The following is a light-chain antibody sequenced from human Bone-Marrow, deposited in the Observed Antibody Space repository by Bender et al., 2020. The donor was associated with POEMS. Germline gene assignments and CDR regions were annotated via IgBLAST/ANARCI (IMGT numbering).Light chain of an antibody. CDR2: EGT. Sequence: QSALTQPASLSGSPGQSITISCTGTASHVGTYNLVSWYQHHSGKAPKLVIYEGTKRPSGVSYRFSGSKSGSTASLTVSGLQAEDEADYFCSSYAGSNSLVFGGGTKLTVL. CDR3: SSYAGSNSLV. J-gene: IGLJ2*01. V-gene: IGLV2-14*02. CDR1: ASHVGTYNL.